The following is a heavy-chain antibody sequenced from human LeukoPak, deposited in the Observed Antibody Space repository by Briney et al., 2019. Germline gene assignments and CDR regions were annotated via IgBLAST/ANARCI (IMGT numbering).Heavy chain of an antibody. D-gene: IGHD6-13*01. CDR2: ISSTGTYT. J-gene: IGHJ4*02. CDR1: GFTFRSYE. Sequence: GGSLRLSCAASGFTFRSYEMNWVRQAPGKGLEWVSYISSTGTYTNYADSVKGRFTISRDNAKSSLYLQMNSLRAEDTAVYYCARDQGRGQQLDLFDYWGQGTLVTVSS. V-gene: IGHV3-48*03. CDR3: ARDQGRGQQLDLFDY.